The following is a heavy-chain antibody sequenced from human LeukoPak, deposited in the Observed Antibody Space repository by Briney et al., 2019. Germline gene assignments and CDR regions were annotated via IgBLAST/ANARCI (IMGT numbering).Heavy chain of an antibody. D-gene: IGHD2-15*01. Sequence: GGSLRLSCAASGFTISSYAMSWVRQAPGKGLEWVSAISGSGGSTYYADSVKGRFTISRDNSKNTLYLQMNSLRAEDTAVYYCATPPASRYCSGGSCQNYFDYWGQGTLVTVSS. V-gene: IGHV3-23*01. CDR2: ISGSGGST. CDR1: GFTISSYA. CDR3: ATPPASRYCSGGSCQNYFDY. J-gene: IGHJ4*02.